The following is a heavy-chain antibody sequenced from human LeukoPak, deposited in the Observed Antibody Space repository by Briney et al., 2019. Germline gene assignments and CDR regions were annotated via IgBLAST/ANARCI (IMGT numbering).Heavy chain of an antibody. J-gene: IGHJ3*02. CDR3: AREYYYDSSGYYRNDAFDI. Sequence: ASVKVTFTASGYTFTGYYMQWVRQAPGQGLEWMGWINPNSGGTNYAQKFQGRVTMTRDTSISTAYMELSRLRSDDTAVYYCAREYYYDSSGYYRNDAFDIWAKGKMLTVSS. CDR1: GYTFTGYY. V-gene: IGHV1-2*02. CDR2: INPNSGGT. D-gene: IGHD3-22*01.